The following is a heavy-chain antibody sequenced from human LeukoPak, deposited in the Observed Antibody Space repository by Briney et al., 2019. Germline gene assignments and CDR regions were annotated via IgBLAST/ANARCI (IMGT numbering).Heavy chain of an antibody. D-gene: IGHD2-8*01. J-gene: IGHJ3*02. CDR1: GYTFTSYG. CDR3: ARDRGYCTNGVCHDAFDI. V-gene: IGHV1-18*01. CDR2: ISAYNGNT. Sequence: ASVKVSCKASGYTFTSYGISWVRQAPGQGREWMGWISAYNGNTNYAQKLQGRVTMTTDTSTSTAYMELRSLRSDDTAVYYCARDRGYCTNGVCHDAFDIWGQGTMVTVSS.